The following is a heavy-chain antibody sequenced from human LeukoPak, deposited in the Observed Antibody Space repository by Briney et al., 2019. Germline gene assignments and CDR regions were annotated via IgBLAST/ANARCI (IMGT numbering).Heavy chain of an antibody. CDR1: GYTFTDYY. Sequence: ASVTVSCKASGYTFTDYYIHWVRQAPGQGLEWMGWINPKIGGTNYAQRFQGRVSMASDTSITTAYMEPRRVTSDDTAVYYCARDSSRRPQNYDIATSFSTDYWGQGTLVTVSS. CDR3: ARDSSRRPQNYDIATSFSTDY. J-gene: IGHJ4*02. D-gene: IGHD3-9*01. V-gene: IGHV1-2*02. CDR2: INPKIGGT.